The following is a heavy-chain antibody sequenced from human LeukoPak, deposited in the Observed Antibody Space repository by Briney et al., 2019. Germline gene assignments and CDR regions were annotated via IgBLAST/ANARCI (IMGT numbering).Heavy chain of an antibody. J-gene: IGHJ6*02. V-gene: IGHV3-33*01. D-gene: IGHD2-15*01. CDR2: MWYDGTNQ. Sequence: GRSLTLDCIASGFSFSRYGMHWNRQGPGNGLARAALMWYDGTNQYYADSVKGRFTISRDNSKNTLFLQMNSLRDEDTAVYYCARYCSGGTCYSGMDVWGQGTSVTVSS. CDR1: GFSFSRYG. CDR3: ARYCSGGTCYSGMDV.